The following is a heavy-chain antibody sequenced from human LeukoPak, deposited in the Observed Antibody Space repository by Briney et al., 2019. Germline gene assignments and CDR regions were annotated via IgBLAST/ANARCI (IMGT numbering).Heavy chain of an antibody. V-gene: IGHV1-46*01. D-gene: IGHD3-22*01. J-gene: IGHJ3*02. CDR3: AREGDSLLPVFLTVTHGAFDI. CDR1: GYTFSSYG. CDR2: INPSGGST. Sequence: VASVKVSCKASGYTFSSYGISWVRQAPGQGLEWMGIINPSGGSTSYAQKFQGRVTMTRDTSTSTVYMELSSLRSEDTAVYYCAREGDSLLPVFLTVTHGAFDIWGQGTMVTVSS.